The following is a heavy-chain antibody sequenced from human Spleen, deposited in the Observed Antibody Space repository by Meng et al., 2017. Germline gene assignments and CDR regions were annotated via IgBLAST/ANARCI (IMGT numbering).Heavy chain of an antibody. CDR1: GYNFPDYY. CDR3: ARDEDISAAGKLFGDY. CDR2: IDPKNGDT. J-gene: IGHJ4*02. D-gene: IGHD6-13*01. Sequence: QGKLVRSGAEVKRLWASVKVSCKPSGYNFPDYYIHWVQQAPGQGLEWMGRIDPKNGDTHYAQKFQARVTMTGDTSISTAYMELSGLRSDDTVMYYCARDEDISAAGKLFGDYWGQGTLVTVSS. V-gene: IGHV1-2*05.